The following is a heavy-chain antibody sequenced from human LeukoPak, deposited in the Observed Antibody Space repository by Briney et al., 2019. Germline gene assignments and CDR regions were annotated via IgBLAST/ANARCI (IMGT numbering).Heavy chain of an antibody. V-gene: IGHV3-7*01. CDR2: IKPDNIEK. D-gene: IGHD3-10*01. J-gene: IGHJ3*01. CDR3: AREGMVRGVPDAFDL. CDR1: GFTFSSYW. Sequence: GGSLRLSCAASGFTFSSYWMDWVRQVPGKGLEWVANIKPDNIEKYFVGSVKGRFAISRDNGKNSLYLLMNSLRVEDTAVYYCAREGMVRGVPDAFDLWGQGTMVTVSS.